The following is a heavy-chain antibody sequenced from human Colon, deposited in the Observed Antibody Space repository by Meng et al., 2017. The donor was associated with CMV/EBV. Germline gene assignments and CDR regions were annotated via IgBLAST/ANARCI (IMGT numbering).Heavy chain of an antibody. CDR3: ASERLGAAAIPLDY. CDR1: GFTFSSYG. J-gene: IGHJ4*02. Sequence: GESLKISCAASGFTFSSYGMHWVRQAPGKGLEWVASIRYDGKTQNYLDSMKGRLTISRDNSMNTLYLQLSSLRVEDTAVYYCASERLGAAAIPLDYWGQGAPVTVSS. CDR2: IRYDGKTQ. D-gene: IGHD6-13*01. V-gene: IGHV3-30*02.